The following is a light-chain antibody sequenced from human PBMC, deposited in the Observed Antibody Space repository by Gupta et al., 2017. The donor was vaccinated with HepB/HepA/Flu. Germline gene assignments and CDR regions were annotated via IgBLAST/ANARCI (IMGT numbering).Light chain of an antibody. CDR3: YSYTGSNTYLP. CDR2: EVA. J-gene: IGLJ2*01. CDR1: SRDVGTYDI. V-gene: IGLV2-23*02. Sequence: SALSQPASGTGALGPSITSPCTGTSRDVGTYDIVSWYQQPPGKAPKLIIYEVAKRPSGLSSRFSGSKSGNTASLTISGLQAGDEADYYCYSYTGSNTYLPFGGGTKLTVL.